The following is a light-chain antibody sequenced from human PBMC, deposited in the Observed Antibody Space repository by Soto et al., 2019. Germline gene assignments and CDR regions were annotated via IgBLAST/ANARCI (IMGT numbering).Light chain of an antibody. J-gene: IGKJ5*01. CDR3: QQYDNVGIT. V-gene: IGKV1-33*01. Sequence: IQMTQSPSSLSASVGDRVTITCRASHDISTRLNWYQQMPGKAPKLLIYGTSNVQTGVPSRFSGRGSGTDFVFTITSLQPEDVGTYYCQQYDNVGITFGQGTRL. CDR1: HDISTR. CDR2: GTS.